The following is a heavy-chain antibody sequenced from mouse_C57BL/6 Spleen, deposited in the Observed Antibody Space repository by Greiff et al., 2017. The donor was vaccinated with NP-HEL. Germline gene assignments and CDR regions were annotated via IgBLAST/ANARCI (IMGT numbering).Heavy chain of an antibody. CDR3: ARRDGNYEAWFAY. V-gene: IGHV1-78*01. CDR1: GYTFTDYT. Sequence: QVQLQQSDAELVKPGASVKISCKASGYTFTDYTIHWMKQRPEQGLEWIGYIYPRDGSTKYNEKFKGKATLTADKSSSTAYMQRNSLTSEDSAVYFCARRDGNYEAWFAYWGQGTLVTVSA. D-gene: IGHD2-1*01. J-gene: IGHJ3*01. CDR2: IYPRDGST.